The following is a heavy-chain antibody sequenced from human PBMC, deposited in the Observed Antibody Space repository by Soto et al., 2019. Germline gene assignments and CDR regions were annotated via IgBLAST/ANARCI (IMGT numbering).Heavy chain of an antibody. CDR2: ISGSGETT. V-gene: IGHV3-23*01. CDR3: AKDAAWGPRCLFDS. Sequence: EAQLLESGGGLVQPGGTLRLSCAASGFTFRSYAMTWVRQAPGKGLEWVSSISGSGETTYYADSVKGRFSISRDNSKDTLYLQINGLRAEDTAVYYCAKDAAWGPRCLFDSWGQGTLVTVSS. D-gene: IGHD3-16*01. J-gene: IGHJ4*02. CDR1: GFTFRSYA.